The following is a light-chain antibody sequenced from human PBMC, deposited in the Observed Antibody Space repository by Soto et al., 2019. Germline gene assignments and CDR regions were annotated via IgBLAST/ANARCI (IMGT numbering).Light chain of an antibody. CDR3: QQRSNRQLT. CDR1: QSVSSY. J-gene: IGKJ4*01. Sequence: EIVLTQSPATLSLSPGERATLSCRASQSVSSYLAWYQQKPGQAPRLLIYDASNRATGIPARFSGSGSGTDFTLTISSLEPEDCAVYYCQQRSNRQLTFGGGTKVEIK. V-gene: IGKV3-11*01. CDR2: DAS.